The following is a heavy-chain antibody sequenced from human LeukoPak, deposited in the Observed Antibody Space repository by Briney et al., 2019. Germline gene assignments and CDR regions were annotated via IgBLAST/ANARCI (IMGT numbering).Heavy chain of an antibody. CDR1: DGSIRCGSYE. J-gene: IGHJ4*02. Sequence: SETLSLTCTGTDGSIRCGSYEWSWIRKPAGQGLEWIGHIYTSGRTNYNPSLKRRYTISVHTSKNQFSLKLSSVTAADTALYYCARKGFEYDNSAYVLYYFDYWGQGTLVTVPS. V-gene: IGHV4-61*09. D-gene: IGHD3-22*01. CDR2: IYTSGRT. CDR3: ARKGFEYDNSAYVLYYFDY.